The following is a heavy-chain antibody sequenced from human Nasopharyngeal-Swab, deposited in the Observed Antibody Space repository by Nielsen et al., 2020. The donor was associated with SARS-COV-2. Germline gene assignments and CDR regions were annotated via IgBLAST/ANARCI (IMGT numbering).Heavy chain of an antibody. D-gene: IGHD1-26*01. V-gene: IGHV5-51*03. CDR3: ARPMRPMGHYYFGMDV. CDR2: IYPGDSNT. Sequence: GGSLRRSGKGSGYSFTTYWIGWVREIPGKGLEWMGIIYPGDSNTRYSPSFQGQVTISVDKYSSTAYLQWSSLKASDTAIYYCARPMRPMGHYYFGMDVWGQGTTVTVSS. J-gene: IGHJ6*02. CDR1: GYSFTTYW.